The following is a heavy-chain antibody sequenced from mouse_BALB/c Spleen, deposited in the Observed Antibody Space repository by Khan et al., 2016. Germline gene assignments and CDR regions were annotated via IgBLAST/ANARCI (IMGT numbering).Heavy chain of an antibody. V-gene: IGHV5-4*02. CDR1: GFTFSDYY. D-gene: IGHD2-4*01. Sequence: EVQLLESGGGLVKPGGSLKLSCATSGFTFSDYYMYWVRQTPEKRLEWVATISDGGSYTYYPDSVKGRFTISRDNAKNNLYLQMSSLKSEDTAMYYCARKGLRRGFAYWGQGTLVTVSA. CDR2: ISDGGSYT. J-gene: IGHJ3*01. CDR3: ARKGLRRGFAY.